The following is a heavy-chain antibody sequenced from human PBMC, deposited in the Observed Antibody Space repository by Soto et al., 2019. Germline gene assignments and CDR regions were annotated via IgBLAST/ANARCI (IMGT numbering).Heavy chain of an antibody. CDR2: INHSGST. CDR1: GGSFRGYN. J-gene: IGHJ4*02. D-gene: IGHD2-8*02. Sequence: LATLSLNYAVYGGSFRGYNWTWIRQPPGTGLEWIGEINHSGSTNYNPSLKSRVTISVDTSKNQFSLKLTSVTAADTAVYYCARDKITGLFDYWGQGTLVTVS. CDR3: ARDKITGLFDY. V-gene: IGHV4-34*01.